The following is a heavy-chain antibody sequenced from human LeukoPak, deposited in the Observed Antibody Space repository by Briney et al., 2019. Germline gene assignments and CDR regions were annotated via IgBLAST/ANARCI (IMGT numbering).Heavy chain of an antibody. CDR3: AKDILSYGDKYYFHY. V-gene: IGHV3-43D*03. D-gene: IGHD4-17*01. CDR1: GFTFNDYA. CDR2: ISWDGGST. Sequence: GGSLRLSCAASGFTFNDYAMHWVRQAPGKGLEWVSLISWDGGSTYYADSVKGRFTISRDNSKNSLYLQMNSLRAEDTALYYCAKDILSYGDKYYFHYWGQGTLVTVSS. J-gene: IGHJ4*02.